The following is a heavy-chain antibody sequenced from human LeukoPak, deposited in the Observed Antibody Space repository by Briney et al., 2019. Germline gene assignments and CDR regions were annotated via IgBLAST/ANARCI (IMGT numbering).Heavy chain of an antibody. Sequence: SETLSLTCTVSGASISSYFWSWIRQPPGKGLEWIGSTNYNPSLKNRVTISVDTSKNQVSLKLSSVTAADTAVYYCARGKDFHGLWGRGTLVTVSS. J-gene: IGHJ4*02. V-gene: IGHV4-59*01. CDR3: ARGKDFHGL. CDR1: GASISSYF. D-gene: IGHD3-3*01. CDR2: T.